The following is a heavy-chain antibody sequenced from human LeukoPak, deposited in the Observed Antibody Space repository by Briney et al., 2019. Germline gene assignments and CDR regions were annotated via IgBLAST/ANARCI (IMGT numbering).Heavy chain of an antibody. CDR2: ISNDGNNK. CDR1: GFTFSGCA. D-gene: IGHD6-13*01. J-gene: IGHJ6*02. Sequence: GGSLTLTCAASGFTFSGCAFHWVRQAPGKGLEWVAIISNDGNNKYYSDSVKGRFTISRDNSKNTLSPQMNSLRVEDTAVYYCARRGGIAAAGTLPYYYYYGMDVWGQGTTVTVSS. CDR3: ARRGGIAAAGTLPYYYYYGMDV. V-gene: IGHV3-30*03.